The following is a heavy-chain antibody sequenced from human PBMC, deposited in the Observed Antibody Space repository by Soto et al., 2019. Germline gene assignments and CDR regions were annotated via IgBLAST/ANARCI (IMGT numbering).Heavy chain of an antibody. CDR3: AKENGYDFWSGYGRLTKNDAFDI. J-gene: IGHJ3*02. D-gene: IGHD3-3*01. Sequence: PGGSLRLSCAASGFTFDDYAMHWVRQAPGKGLEWVSGISWNSGSIGYADSVKGRFTISRDNAKNSLYLQMNSLRAEDTALYYCAKENGYDFWSGYGRLTKNDAFDIWGQGTMVTVSS. CDR2: ISWNSGSI. V-gene: IGHV3-9*01. CDR1: GFTFDDYA.